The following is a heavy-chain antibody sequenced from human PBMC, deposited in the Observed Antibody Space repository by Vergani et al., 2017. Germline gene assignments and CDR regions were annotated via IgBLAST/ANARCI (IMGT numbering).Heavy chain of an antibody. CDR1: GFTFSSYG. CDR3: AKTSGYSGYDVNDY. V-gene: IGHV3-30*02. CDR2: IRYDGSNK. D-gene: IGHD5-12*01. J-gene: IGHJ4*02. Sequence: QVQLVESGGGVVQPEGSLRLSCAASGFTFSSYGMHWVRQAPGKGLEWVAFIRYDGSNKYYADSVKGRFTISRDNSKNTLYLQMNSLRAEDTAVYYCAKTSGYSGYDVNDYWGQGTLVTVSS.